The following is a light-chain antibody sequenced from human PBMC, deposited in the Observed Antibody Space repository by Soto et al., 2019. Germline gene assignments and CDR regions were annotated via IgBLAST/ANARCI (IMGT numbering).Light chain of an antibody. V-gene: IGKV3-15*01. Sequence: EVVLTQSPGTMSMSPGERATLSCRASQSVSSSYLAWYQQKPGQAPRLLIYGASTGDTGIPARFSGSGSGTEFTLTISSLQSEDFAVYYCQQYNNWPPGATFGGGTKVAIK. CDR3: QQYNNWPPGAT. CDR2: GAS. CDR1: QSVSSS. J-gene: IGKJ4*01.